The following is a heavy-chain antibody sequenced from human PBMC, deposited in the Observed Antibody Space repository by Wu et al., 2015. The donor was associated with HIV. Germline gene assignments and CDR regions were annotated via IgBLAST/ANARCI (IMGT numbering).Heavy chain of an antibody. D-gene: IGHD3-10*02. V-gene: IGHV1-2*02. CDR1: GYTFTGYY. CDR2: INPNSGGT. J-gene: IGHJ3*02. Sequence: QVQLVQSGAEVKKPGASVKVSCKASGYTFTGYYMHWVRQAPGQGLEWMGWINPNSGGTNYAQKFQGRVTMTRDTSISTAYMELSRLRSDDTAVYYCARDHSPMFGELFYAFDIWGQGTMVTVSS. CDR3: ARDHSPMFGELFYAFDI.